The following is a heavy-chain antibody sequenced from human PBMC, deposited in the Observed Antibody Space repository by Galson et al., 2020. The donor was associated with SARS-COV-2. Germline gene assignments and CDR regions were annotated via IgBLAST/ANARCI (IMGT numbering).Heavy chain of an antibody. V-gene: IGHV4-34*01. Sequence: SETLSLTCAVYGGSFSGYSWTWIRQPPGKGLEWIGEINIGGNTNYSPSLRLRVTVSVDASKNQFSLKLRSVTAADTALYYCARGHRGVVPSPVLGLGPYYSYYYMDVLGKGTTVTVSS. CDR3: ARGHRGVVPSPVLGLGPYYSYYYMDV. CDR2: INIGGNT. J-gene: IGHJ6*03. D-gene: IGHD3-10*01. CDR1: GGSFSGYS.